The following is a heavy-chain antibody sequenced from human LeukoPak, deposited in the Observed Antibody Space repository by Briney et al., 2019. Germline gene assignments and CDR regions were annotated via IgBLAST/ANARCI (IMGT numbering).Heavy chain of an antibody. V-gene: IGHV1-2*02. Sequence: GASVKVSCKASGYTFTGYYMHWVRQAPGQGLEWMGWINPNSGGTNYAQKFQGRVTMTRDTSISTAYMELSRLRSDDTAVYYCARDLAAPQGNWFDPWGQGTLVTVSS. D-gene: IGHD6-6*01. CDR1: GYTFTGYY. CDR3: ARDLAAPQGNWFDP. J-gene: IGHJ5*02. CDR2: INPNSGGT.